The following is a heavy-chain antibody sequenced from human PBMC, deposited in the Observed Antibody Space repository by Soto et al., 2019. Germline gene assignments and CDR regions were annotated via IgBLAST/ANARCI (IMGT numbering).Heavy chain of an antibody. J-gene: IGHJ6*03. CDR3: ATRARPDFYYMDV. CDR2: ISSNGVGT. D-gene: IGHD6-6*01. Sequence: EVQLAESGGGLAQPGGSLRLSCAASGFTLSGYAMDWVRQAPGKGLEYVSGISSNGVGTYYANSVQGRFTISRDNSKNTVYLQMGSLRPEDMAVYYCATRARPDFYYMDVWGKGTTVTVSS. CDR1: GFTLSGYA. V-gene: IGHV3-64*01.